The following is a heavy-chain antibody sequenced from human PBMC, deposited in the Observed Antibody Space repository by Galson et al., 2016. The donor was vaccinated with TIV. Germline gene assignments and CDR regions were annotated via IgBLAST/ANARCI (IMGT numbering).Heavy chain of an antibody. D-gene: IGHD3-16*01. Sequence: SCKASGGNFNSYSIIWVRQAPGQGLEWMGRIIPMLGRANYAQKFQGRVTITADKSTSTAYMDVSSLTSEDTAVYYCAREVAHVDSVMLNADAFDIWGQGTRVTVSS. CDR1: GGNFNSYS. CDR2: IIPMLGRA. CDR3: AREVAHVDSVMLNADAFDI. V-gene: IGHV1-69*08. J-gene: IGHJ3*02.